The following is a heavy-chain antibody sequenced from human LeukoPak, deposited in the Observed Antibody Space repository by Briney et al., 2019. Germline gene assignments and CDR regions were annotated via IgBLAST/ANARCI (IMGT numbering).Heavy chain of an antibody. CDR1: GYTFTGYY. Sequence: ASVKVSCKASGYTFTGYYMHWVRQAPGQGLEWMGWINPNSGGTNYAQKFQGRVTMTRDTSISTAYMELSRLRSDDTAVYYCARTYYDFWSGYYLPRYFDYWGQGTLVTVSS. J-gene: IGHJ4*02. CDR2: INPNSGGT. CDR3: ARTYYDFWSGYYLPRYFDY. V-gene: IGHV1-2*02. D-gene: IGHD3-3*01.